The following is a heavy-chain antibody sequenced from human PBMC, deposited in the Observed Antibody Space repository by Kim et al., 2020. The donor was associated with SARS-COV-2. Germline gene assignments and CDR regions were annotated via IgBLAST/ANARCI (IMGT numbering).Heavy chain of an antibody. Sequence: GGSLRLSCAASGFTFSDYYMSWIRQAPGKGLEGVSYISSSGSSIYYADSVKGRLTISRDNAKNSLYLQMKSLRAEDTAVYYCARVRVSITMIVVVREPPGYWGQGTLVTVSS. J-gene: IGHJ4*02. V-gene: IGHV3-11*01. D-gene: IGHD3-22*01. CDR1: GFTFSDYY. CDR2: ISSSGSSI. CDR3: ARVRVSITMIVVVREPPGY.